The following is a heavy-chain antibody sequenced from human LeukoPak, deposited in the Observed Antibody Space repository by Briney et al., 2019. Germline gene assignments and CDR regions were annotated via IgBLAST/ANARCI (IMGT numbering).Heavy chain of an antibody. Sequence: GSLILSCAASGFTFSSFGMHWGRQAPGKGVEWVAVIWYDGSDKYYADSVKGRFTISRDNSKNTLFLQMNSLRDDDTAVYYCVRGVGVSRFNYFDPWGQGTLVVVSS. CDR3: VRGVGVSRFNYFDP. CDR1: GFTFSSFG. D-gene: IGHD5-24*01. V-gene: IGHV3-33*01. CDR2: IWYDGSDK. J-gene: IGHJ5*02.